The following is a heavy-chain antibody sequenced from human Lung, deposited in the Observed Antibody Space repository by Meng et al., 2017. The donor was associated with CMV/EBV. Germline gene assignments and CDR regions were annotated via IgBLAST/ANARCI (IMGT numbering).Heavy chain of an antibody. CDR3: ASRAGIATYYYYGMDV. V-gene: IGHV3-30-3*01. D-gene: IGHD6-13*01. J-gene: IGHJ6*02. Sequence: SXKISXSASGFTFSSYAMHWVRQAPGKGLEWVAVISYDGSNKYYADSVKGRFTISRDNSKNTLYLQMNSLRAEDTAVYYCASRAGIATYYYYGMDVWGQGXTVTVSS. CDR1: GFTFSSYA. CDR2: ISYDGSNK.